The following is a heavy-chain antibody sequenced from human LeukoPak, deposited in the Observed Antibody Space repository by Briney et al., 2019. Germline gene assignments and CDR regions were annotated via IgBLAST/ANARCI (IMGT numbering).Heavy chain of an antibody. V-gene: IGHV4-34*01. D-gene: IGHD2-15*01. CDR2: IYYSGST. Sequence: SETLSLTCGVYGGSFSGHYWSWIRQPPGKGLEWIGTIYYSGSTYNNPSLRSRVTISVDTSKNQFSLKLSSVTAADTAVYYCARVSCGGGSCYDSRGWFDPWGQGTLVTVSS. CDR3: ARVSCGGGSCYDSRGWFDP. CDR1: GGSFSGHY. J-gene: IGHJ5*02.